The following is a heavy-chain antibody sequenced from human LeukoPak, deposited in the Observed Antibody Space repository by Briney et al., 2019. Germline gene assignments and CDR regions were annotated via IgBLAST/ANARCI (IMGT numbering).Heavy chain of an antibody. D-gene: IGHD6-13*01. J-gene: IGHJ4*02. CDR1: GYSISSGHY. CDR2: IFHSGST. Sequence: ASETLSLTCNVSGYSISSGHYWGWIRQSPGKGLEWIGNIFHSGSTYYNPSLRSRVTISVDRSKNQFSLKLSSVTAADTAVYYCARRDAGFDYWGQGTLVTVSS. V-gene: IGHV4-38-2*02. CDR3: ARRDAGFDY.